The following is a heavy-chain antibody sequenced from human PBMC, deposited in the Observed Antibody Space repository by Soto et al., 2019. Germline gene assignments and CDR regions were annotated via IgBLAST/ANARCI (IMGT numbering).Heavy chain of an antibody. J-gene: IGHJ4*02. CDR1: GFTVSSNY. CDR3: ARGNTATTYDY. V-gene: IGHV3-66*01. Sequence: EVQLVESGGGLVQPGGSLRLSCAASGFTVSSNYMTWVRQAPGKGLEWVSVIYSGGSTYYADSVKGRFTISRDNSKNTLYLQMNSLRVEDRAVYYCARGNTATTYDYGGQGTLVTVSS. CDR2: IYSGGST. D-gene: IGHD1-26*01.